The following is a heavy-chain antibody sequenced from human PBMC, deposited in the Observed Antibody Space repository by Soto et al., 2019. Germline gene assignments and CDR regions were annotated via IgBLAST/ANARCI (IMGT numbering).Heavy chain of an antibody. CDR1: GGSISSSSYY. CDR3: AQTHLYYDFWFDP. Sequence: SETLSLTCTVSGGSISSSSYYWGWIRQPPGKGLEWIGSIYYSGSTYYNPSLKSRVTISVDTSKNQFSLKLSSVTAADTAVYYCAQTHLYYDFWFDPWGQGTLVTVSS. V-gene: IGHV4-39*01. D-gene: IGHD3-3*01. CDR2: IYYSGST. J-gene: IGHJ5*02.